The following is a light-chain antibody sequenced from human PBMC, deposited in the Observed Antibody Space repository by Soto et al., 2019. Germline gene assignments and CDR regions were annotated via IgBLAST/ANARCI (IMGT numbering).Light chain of an antibody. J-gene: IGKJ1*01. CDR1: ESVSSN. CDR2: GAS. CDR3: QQYINWPPWT. V-gene: IGKV3-15*01. Sequence: EVVMAQSPATLSVSPGERATLSCRASESVSSNLAWYQQIPGQAPRLLIYGASTRATGIPDRFSGSGSGTEFTLTISSLQSEDFAVYYCQQYINWPPWTFGQGTKVDI.